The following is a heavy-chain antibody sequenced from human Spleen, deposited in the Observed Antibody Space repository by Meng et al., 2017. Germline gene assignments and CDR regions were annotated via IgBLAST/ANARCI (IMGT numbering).Heavy chain of an antibody. V-gene: IGHV1-18*01. J-gene: IGHJ4*02. CDR1: GYTYTHYQ. CDR2: IHPSGNA. D-gene: IGHD6-19*01. Sequence: QVPLVQSGAEGKKPGASVKVSCKASGYTYTHYQMDWVRQAPGQGLEWMGWIHPSGNANYAQKFQGRVTMTTDTSTTTAYMELRSLRSDDSALYYCVKHSSDWSLDSWGQGTLVTVSS. CDR3: VKHSSDWSLDS.